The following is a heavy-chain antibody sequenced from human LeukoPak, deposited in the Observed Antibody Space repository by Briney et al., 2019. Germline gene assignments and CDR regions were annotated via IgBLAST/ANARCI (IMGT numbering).Heavy chain of an antibody. CDR1: GFTFDDYA. Sequence: GGSLRLSCAASGFTFDDYAMHWGRQAPGKGLEWVSGISWNSGSIVYADSVKGRFTISRDNAKNSLYLQMNSLRAEGMALYYCAKGAHYDILTGSLDYWGQGTLVTVSS. D-gene: IGHD3-9*01. CDR2: ISWNSGSI. J-gene: IGHJ4*02. CDR3: AKGAHYDILTGSLDY. V-gene: IGHV3-9*03.